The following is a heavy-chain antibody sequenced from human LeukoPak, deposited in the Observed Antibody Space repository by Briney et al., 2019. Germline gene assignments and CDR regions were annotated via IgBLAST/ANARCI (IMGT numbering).Heavy chain of an antibody. V-gene: IGHV3-23*01. CDR3: ASSWYYFDY. CDR1: GFTFSSYA. CDR2: TTTSGYST. Sequence: GSLRLSCAASGFTFSSYAMSWVRQAPGKGLEWVSLTTTSGYSTYYADSVKGRFTISRDNSKNTLYLQLNSLRAEDTAVYYCASSWYYFDYWGQGTLVTVSS. D-gene: IGHD6-13*01. J-gene: IGHJ4*02.